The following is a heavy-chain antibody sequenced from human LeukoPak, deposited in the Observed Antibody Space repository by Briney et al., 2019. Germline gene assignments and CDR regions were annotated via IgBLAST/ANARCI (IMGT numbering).Heavy chain of an antibody. D-gene: IGHD3-22*01. CDR1: GFTFSSYG. CDR3: ARESTGIVVVITTYYYYYMDV. CDR2: IWYDGSNK. J-gene: IGHJ6*03. Sequence: PGGSLRLSCAASGFTFSSYGMHWVRQAPGKGLEWVAVIWYDGSNKYYADSVKGRFTISRDNSKNTLYLQMNSLRAEDTAVYYCARESTGIVVVITTYYYYYMDVWGKGTTVTVSS. V-gene: IGHV3-33*01.